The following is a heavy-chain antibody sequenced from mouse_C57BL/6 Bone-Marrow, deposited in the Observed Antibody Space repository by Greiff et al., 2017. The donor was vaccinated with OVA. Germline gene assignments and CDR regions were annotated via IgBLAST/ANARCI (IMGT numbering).Heavy chain of an antibody. Sequence: VHVKQSGPELVKPGASVKISCKASGYTFTDYYMNWVKQSHGKSLEWIGDINPNNGGTSYNQKFKGKATLTVDKSSSTAYMELRSLTSEDSAVYYCARRAYGYGFAYWGQGTLVTVSA. CDR2: INPNNGGT. CDR3: ARRAYGYGFAY. CDR1: GYTFTDYY. V-gene: IGHV1-26*01. D-gene: IGHD2-2*01. J-gene: IGHJ3*01.